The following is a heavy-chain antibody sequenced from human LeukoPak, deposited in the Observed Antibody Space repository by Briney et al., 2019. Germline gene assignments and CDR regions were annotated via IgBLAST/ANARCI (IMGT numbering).Heavy chain of an antibody. CDR1: GYTFTSYD. D-gene: IGHD2-21*01. CDR3: ARGILSSGAFDI. J-gene: IGHJ3*02. Sequence: ASVKVSCKPSGYTFTSYDINWVRQATGQGLEWMGWMNPNSGNTGYAQKFQGRVTMTRNTSISTAYMELSSLRSGDTAVYYCARGILSSGAFDIWGQGTMVTVSS. CDR2: MNPNSGNT. V-gene: IGHV1-8*01.